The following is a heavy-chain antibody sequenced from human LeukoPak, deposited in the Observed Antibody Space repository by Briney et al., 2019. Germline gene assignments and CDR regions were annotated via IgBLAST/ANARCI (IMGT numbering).Heavy chain of an antibody. Sequence: ASVKVSCKASGYTFTSYAMNWVRQAPGQGLEWMGWISAYNGNTNYAQKLQGRVTMTTDTSTSTAYMELRSLRSDDTAVYYCARDRDYYDSSGYPEYFQHWGQGTLVTVSS. J-gene: IGHJ1*01. D-gene: IGHD3-22*01. V-gene: IGHV1-18*01. CDR2: ISAYNGNT. CDR3: ARDRDYYDSSGYPEYFQH. CDR1: GYTFTSYA.